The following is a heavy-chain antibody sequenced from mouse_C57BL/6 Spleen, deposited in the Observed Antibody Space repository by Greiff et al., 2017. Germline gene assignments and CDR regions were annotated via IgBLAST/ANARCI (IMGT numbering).Heavy chain of an antibody. D-gene: IGHD1-1*01. Sequence: EVKVVESGGGLVQPGGSLKLSCAASGFTFSDYGMAWVRQAPRKGPEWVAFISNLAYSIYYADTVTGRFTISRENAKNTLYLEMSSLRSEDTAMYYCARHQNYYGSSYDYYAMDYWGQGTSVTVSS. V-gene: IGHV5-15*01. CDR1: GFTFSDYG. CDR2: ISNLAYSI. CDR3: ARHQNYYGSSYDYYAMDY. J-gene: IGHJ4*01.